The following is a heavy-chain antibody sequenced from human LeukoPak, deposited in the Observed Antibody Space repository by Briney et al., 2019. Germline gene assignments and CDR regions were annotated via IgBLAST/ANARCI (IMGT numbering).Heavy chain of an antibody. D-gene: IGHD3-9*01. Sequence: PGGSLRLSCAASGFTFSSYSMNWVRQAPGKGLEWVSSISSSSSYIYYADSVKGRFTISRDNAKNSLYLQMNSLRAEDTAVYYCARDSRYDILTGADPYMDVWGKGTTVTVSS. CDR1: GFTFSSYS. CDR2: ISSSSSYI. V-gene: IGHV3-21*01. CDR3: ARDSRYDILTGADPYMDV. J-gene: IGHJ6*03.